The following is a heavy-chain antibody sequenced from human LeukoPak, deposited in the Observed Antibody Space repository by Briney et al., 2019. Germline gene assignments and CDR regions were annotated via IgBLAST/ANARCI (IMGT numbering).Heavy chain of an antibody. V-gene: IGHV4-59*01. J-gene: IGHJ6*03. CDR3: ARVRDGYSCYYYYYMDV. CDR1: GGSISSYY. CDR2: IYYSGST. D-gene: IGHD5-24*01. Sequence: SETLSLTCTVSGGSISSYYRSWIRQPPGKGLEWIGYIYYSGSTNYNPSLKSRVTISVDTSKNQFSLKLSSVTASDTAVYYCARVRDGYSCYYYYYMDVWGKGTTVTVSS.